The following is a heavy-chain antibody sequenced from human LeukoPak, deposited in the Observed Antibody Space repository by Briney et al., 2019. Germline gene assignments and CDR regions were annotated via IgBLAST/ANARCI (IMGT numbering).Heavy chain of an antibody. Sequence: KPPETLSLTCTVSGGSISSYYWSWIRQPPGKGLEWIGYIYYSGSTNYNPSLKSRVTISVDTSKNQFSLKLSSVTAADTAVYYCARTRARPSAFDIWGQGTMVTVSS. J-gene: IGHJ3*02. D-gene: IGHD6-6*01. CDR1: GGSISSYY. V-gene: IGHV4-59*01. CDR2: IYYSGST. CDR3: ARTRARPSAFDI.